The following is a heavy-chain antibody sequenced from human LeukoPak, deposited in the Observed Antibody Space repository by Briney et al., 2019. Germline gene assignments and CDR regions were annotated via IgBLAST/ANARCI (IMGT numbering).Heavy chain of an antibody. V-gene: IGHV3-48*02. CDR2: ISSSSSTI. D-gene: IGHD2-15*01. Sequence: GGSLRLSCAAPGFTFSSYSMNWVRRAPGKGLEWVSYISSSSSTIYYADSVKGRFTISRDNAKNSLYLQMNSLRDEDTAVYYCARDVYCSGGSCYYYGMDVWGQGTTVTVSS. CDR3: ARDVYCSGGSCYYYGMDV. J-gene: IGHJ6*02. CDR1: GFTFSSYS.